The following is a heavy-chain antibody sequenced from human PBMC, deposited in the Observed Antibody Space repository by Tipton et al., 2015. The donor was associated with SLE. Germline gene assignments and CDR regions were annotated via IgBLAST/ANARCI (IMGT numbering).Heavy chain of an antibody. J-gene: IGHJ3*01. D-gene: IGHD3-10*01. Sequence: TLSLTCSVSGGSISFYYWDWIRQPPGKGLEWIGYIYHSGSTDHHPSLKSRVTISVDTSKNECSVRVRSVTAADTAVYYCAKSGYYGSGIFDTFDLWGQGTMVTVSS. CDR3: AKSGYYGSGIFDTFDL. V-gene: IGHV4-59*08. CDR1: GGSISFYY. CDR2: IYHSGST.